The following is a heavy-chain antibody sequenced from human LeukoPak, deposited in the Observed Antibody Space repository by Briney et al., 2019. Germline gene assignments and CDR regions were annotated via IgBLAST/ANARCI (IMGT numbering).Heavy chain of an antibody. CDR2: IYYSGST. CDR3: ARQVTVGSFFDY. CDR1: GGSISSYY. V-gene: IGHV4-59*08. Sequence: SETLSLTCTVSGGSISSYYWSWIRQPPGKGLEWIGYIYYSGSTNYNPSLKSRVTISVDTSKNQFSLKLSSVTAADTAVYYCARQVTVGSFFDYWGQGTLVTVSS. J-gene: IGHJ4*02. D-gene: IGHD2-21*02.